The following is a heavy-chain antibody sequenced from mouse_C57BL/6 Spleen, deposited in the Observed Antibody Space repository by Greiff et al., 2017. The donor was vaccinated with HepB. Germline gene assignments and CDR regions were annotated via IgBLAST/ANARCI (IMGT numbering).Heavy chain of an antibody. CDR1: GYTFTSYW. Sequence: VQLQQPGAELVKPGASVKLSCKASGYTFTSYWMHWVKQRPGQGLEWIGMIHPNSGSTNYNEKFKSKATLTVDKSSSTAYMQPSSLTSEDSAVYYCARRSWLLAWFAYWGQGTLVTVSA. J-gene: IGHJ3*01. CDR2: IHPNSGST. CDR3: ARRSWLLAWFAY. V-gene: IGHV1-64*01. D-gene: IGHD2-3*01.